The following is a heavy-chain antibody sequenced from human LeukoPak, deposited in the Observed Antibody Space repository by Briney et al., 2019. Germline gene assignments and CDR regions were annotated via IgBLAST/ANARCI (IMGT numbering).Heavy chain of an antibody. CDR3: ARDLGDGYNQFFDY. CDR1: GYSISSGYY. Sequence: PSETLSLTCTVSGYSISSGYYWGWIRQPPGTGLEWIGSIYHSGSTYYNPSLKSRVTISVDTSKNQFSLRLNSVTAADTAVYYCARDLGDGYNQFFDYWGQGTLVTVSS. CDR2: IYHSGST. J-gene: IGHJ4*02. D-gene: IGHD5-24*01. V-gene: IGHV4-38-2*02.